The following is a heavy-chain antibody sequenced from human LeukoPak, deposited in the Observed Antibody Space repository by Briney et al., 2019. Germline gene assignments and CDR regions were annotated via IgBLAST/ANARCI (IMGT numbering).Heavy chain of an antibody. CDR1: GYTFTGYY. J-gene: IGHJ4*02. D-gene: IGHD6-19*01. CDR2: INLNSGGT. CDR3: APAGSIAVTDQFYFDY. Sequence: GASVKVSCKASGYTFTGYYIHWVRQAPGQGLEWMGWINLNSGGTNYAQKFQGRVTMTRDTSISTAYMELSRLRSDDTAVYYCAPAGSIAVTDQFYFDYWGQGTLVTVSS. V-gene: IGHV1-2*02.